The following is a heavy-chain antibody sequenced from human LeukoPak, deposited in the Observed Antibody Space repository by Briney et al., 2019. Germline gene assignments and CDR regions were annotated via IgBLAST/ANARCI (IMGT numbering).Heavy chain of an antibody. CDR2: IRSKAYGGTT. CDR3: TRRYNYDSSGYYYVRDAFDI. J-gene: IGHJ3*02. CDR1: EFTFGDYV. Sequence: GGSLRLSCTASEFTFGDYVMSWVRQAPGKGLEWVGFIRSKAYGGTTKNAASVKGRFTISRDDSRSIAYLQMNSLKTEDTAVYYCTRRYNYDSSGYYYVRDAFDIWGQGTMVTVSS. D-gene: IGHD3-22*01. V-gene: IGHV3-49*04.